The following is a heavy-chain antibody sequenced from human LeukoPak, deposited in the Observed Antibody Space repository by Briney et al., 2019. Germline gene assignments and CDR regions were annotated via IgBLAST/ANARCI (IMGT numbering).Heavy chain of an antibody. V-gene: IGHV4-30-2*01. Sequence: PSETLSLTCTVSGGSISSGGYYWSWIRQPPGKGLEWIGYIYHSGSTYYNPSLKSRVTISVDRSKNQFSLKLSSVTAADTAVYYCARDGYSSSPLDYWGQGTLVTVSS. CDR1: GGSISSGGYY. D-gene: IGHD6-13*01. J-gene: IGHJ4*02. CDR3: ARDGYSSSPLDY. CDR2: IYHSGST.